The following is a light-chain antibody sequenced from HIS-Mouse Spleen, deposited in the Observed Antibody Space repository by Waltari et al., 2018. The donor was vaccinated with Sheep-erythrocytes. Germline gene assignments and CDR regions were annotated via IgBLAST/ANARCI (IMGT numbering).Light chain of an antibody. Sequence: QSALTQPRSVSGSPGQSVTISCTGTSSDVGGYNYVSWYQQHPGKAPKLMIYDVSKRPYGVPDRFPGSKSGNTASLTISGRQAEDEADYYCCSYAGSYTFVFGGGTKLTVL. V-gene: IGLV2-11*01. CDR2: DVS. CDR1: SSDVGGYNY. CDR3: CSYAGSYTFV. J-gene: IGLJ2*01.